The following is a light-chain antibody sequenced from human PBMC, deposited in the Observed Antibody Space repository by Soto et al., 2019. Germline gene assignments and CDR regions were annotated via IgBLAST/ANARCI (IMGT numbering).Light chain of an antibody. CDR1: ESIGNY. CDR3: QWRSDWPPRLP. V-gene: IGKV3-11*01. CDR2: DAS. J-gene: IGKJ4*01. Sequence: EVVLTQSPATLSLSPGERATLSCRASESIGNYLAWYQQKLGQAPKLLIYDASHRAIGIPGRFSGDGSGTDFPLTISSLGPEDFAVYYCQWRSDWPPRLPFGGGTKVEIK.